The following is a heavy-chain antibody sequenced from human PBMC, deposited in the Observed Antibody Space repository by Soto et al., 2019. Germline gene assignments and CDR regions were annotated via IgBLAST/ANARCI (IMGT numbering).Heavy chain of an antibody. CDR1: GFTFDDYA. J-gene: IGHJ4*02. CDR2: ISGSGGST. V-gene: IGHV3-23*01. D-gene: IGHD2-2*01. Sequence: GGSLRLSCAASGFTFDDYAMHWVRQAPGKGLEWVSAISGSGGSTYYAEYVKGRFTISRDNSKNTLYLQMNSLRAEDTAVYYCAKDLFTVVPAATFDYWGQGTLVTVSS. CDR3: AKDLFTVVPAATFDY.